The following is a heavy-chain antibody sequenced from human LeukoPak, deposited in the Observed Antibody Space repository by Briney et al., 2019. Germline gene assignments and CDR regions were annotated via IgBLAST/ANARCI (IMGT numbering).Heavy chain of an antibody. Sequence: GASVKVSCKASGGTFISYAISWVRQAPGQGLEWMGGIIPIFGTANYAQKFQGRVTITADESTSTAYMELSSLRSEDTAVYYCARVHYDFWSGYFDYWGQGTLVTVSS. D-gene: IGHD3-3*01. CDR3: ARVHYDFWSGYFDY. CDR2: IIPIFGTA. CDR1: GGTFISYA. V-gene: IGHV1-69*13. J-gene: IGHJ4*02.